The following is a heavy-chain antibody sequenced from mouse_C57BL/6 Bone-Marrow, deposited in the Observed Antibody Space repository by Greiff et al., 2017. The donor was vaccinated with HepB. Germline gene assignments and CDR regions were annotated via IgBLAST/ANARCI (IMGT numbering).Heavy chain of an antibody. CDR2: IDPSDSYT. V-gene: IGHV1-50*01. D-gene: IGHD2-14*01. CDR3: ARSGASGTGAMDY. Sequence: QVQLQQPGAELVKPGASVKLSCKASGYTFTSYWMQWVKQRPGQGLEWIGEIDPSDSYTNYNQKFKGKATLTVDTSSSTAYMQRSSLTSEDSAVYYCARSGASGTGAMDYWGQGTSVTVSS. CDR1: GYTFTSYW. J-gene: IGHJ4*01.